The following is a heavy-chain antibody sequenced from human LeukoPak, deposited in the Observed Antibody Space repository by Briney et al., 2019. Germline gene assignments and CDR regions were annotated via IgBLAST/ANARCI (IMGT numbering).Heavy chain of an antibody. J-gene: IGHJ5*02. Sequence: SETLSLTCTVSGGSISSSSYYWGWIRQHPGKGREWIGSIYYSGSTYYNPSLKSRVTISVDTSKNQFSLKLSSVTAADTAVYYCARHFAELVVIAIGRWFDPWGQGTLVTVSS. CDR2: IYYSGST. D-gene: IGHD2-21*01. V-gene: IGHV4-39*01. CDR1: GGSISSSSYY. CDR3: ARHFAELVVIAIGRWFDP.